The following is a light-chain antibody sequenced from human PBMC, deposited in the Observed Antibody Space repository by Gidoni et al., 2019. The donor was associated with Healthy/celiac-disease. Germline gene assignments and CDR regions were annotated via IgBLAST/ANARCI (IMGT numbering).Light chain of an antibody. J-gene: IGLJ3*02. CDR1: NIGSKS. V-gene: IGLV3-21*04. CDR3: QVWDSSSDRV. Sequence: YVLTQLAPVADTPGKTDRIACGGNNIGSKSVHWYQLTPGQAPVLVIYYDSDRPSGLPERFSGSNSVNTATLTISRVEAVDEADYYCQVWDSSSDRVFGGGTKLTVL. CDR2: YDS.